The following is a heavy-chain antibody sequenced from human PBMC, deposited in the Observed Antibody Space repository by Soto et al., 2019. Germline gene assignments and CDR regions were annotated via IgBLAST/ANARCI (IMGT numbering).Heavy chain of an antibody. D-gene: IGHD2-15*01. CDR2: IYYDGST. J-gene: IGHJ4*02. V-gene: IGHV4-39*02. CDR1: GGSINSNNYY. CDR3: ATALVAATRQTDFDS. Sequence: SETLSLTCTVSGGSINSNNYYWAWIRQPPGKGLAWIASIYYDGSTYYNTSLKSRVTISRDTSKNQFSLRLTSVTAADTAVYYCATALVAATRQTDFDSWGQGTLVTVSS.